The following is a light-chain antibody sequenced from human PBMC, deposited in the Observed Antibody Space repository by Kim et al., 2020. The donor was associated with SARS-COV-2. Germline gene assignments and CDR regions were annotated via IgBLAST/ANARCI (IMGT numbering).Light chain of an antibody. CDR2: GAS. CDR3: QQYGSSPWT. Sequence: EIVLTQSPGTLSLSPGERATLSCRASQSVSSIYLAWYQQKPGQAPRLLTYGASSRATGIPDRFSGSGSGTDFTLTINRLEPEDFAVYYCQQYGSSPWTFGQGTKVDIK. CDR1: QSVSSIY. V-gene: IGKV3-20*01. J-gene: IGKJ1*01.